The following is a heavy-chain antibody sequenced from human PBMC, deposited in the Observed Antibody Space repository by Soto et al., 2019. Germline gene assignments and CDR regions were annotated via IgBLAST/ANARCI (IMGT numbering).Heavy chain of an antibody. D-gene: IGHD3-22*01. V-gene: IGHV4-39*01. CDR1: GGSILDSTYY. CDR3: ARQASGYYYGWFDP. J-gene: IGHJ5*02. Sequence: QLLLQESGPGLVKPSETLSLTCTVSGGSILDSTYYWAWIRQSPGKGLEWIGTIFYSGGTFYTPSLKSRVTMSVDTSNNQFSLKLSSVTVADTAVYYCARQASGYYYGWFDPWGQGTLVPVSS. CDR2: IFYSGGT.